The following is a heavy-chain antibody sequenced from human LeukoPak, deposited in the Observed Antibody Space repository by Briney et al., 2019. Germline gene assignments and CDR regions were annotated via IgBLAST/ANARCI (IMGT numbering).Heavy chain of an antibody. CDR3: ARDSGSRGDYVDNWFDP. Sequence: GGSLRLSCAASGFTFSSLWMHWVRQAPGRGLEWVANIKQDGSEKYYVDSVKGRFIISRDNAKNSLYLQMNSLRAEDTAVYYCARDSGSRGDYVDNWFDPWGQGTLVTVSS. J-gene: IGHJ5*02. CDR2: IKQDGSEK. CDR1: GFTFSSLW. D-gene: IGHD4-17*01. V-gene: IGHV3-7*01.